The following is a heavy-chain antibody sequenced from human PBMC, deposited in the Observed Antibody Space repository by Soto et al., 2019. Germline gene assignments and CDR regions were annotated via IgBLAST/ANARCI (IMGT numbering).Heavy chain of an antibody. CDR3: ARTTAVPNTLRSRYFFDY. J-gene: IGHJ4*02. D-gene: IGHD4-17*01. CDR1: GGSVSGKTYY. CDR2: VYYSGTT. Sequence: LSLTCSVSGGSVSGKTYYLSWIRHPPGKILEWIGYVYYSGTTNYNPSLKSRVTISVDLSKNQFSLRLSSVTTADTALYYCARTTAVPNTLRSRYFFDYWGQGTLVTVSS. V-gene: IGHV4-61*01.